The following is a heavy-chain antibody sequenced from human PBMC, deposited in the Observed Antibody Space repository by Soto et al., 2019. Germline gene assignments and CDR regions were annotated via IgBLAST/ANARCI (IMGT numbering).Heavy chain of an antibody. V-gene: IGHV1-3*01. CDR2: INVGNGNT. Sequence: ASVKVSFKASGYTFTSYAIHWVRQAPGQRLEWMGWINVGNGNTKYSQKFQGRVTITRDTSASTAYMELSSLTSEDTAVYYCARDDSGFSGSHYIDYFNYWGQGALVTVSS. CDR1: GYTFTSYA. D-gene: IGHD1-26*01. J-gene: IGHJ4*02. CDR3: ARDDSGFSGSHYIDYFNY.